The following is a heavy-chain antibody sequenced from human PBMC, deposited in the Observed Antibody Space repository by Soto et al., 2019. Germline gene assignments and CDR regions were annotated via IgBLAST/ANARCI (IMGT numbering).Heavy chain of an antibody. CDR1: GYSFTSYW. D-gene: IGHD6-6*01. J-gene: IGHJ6*02. CDR2: IYPGDSDT. Sequence: GESLKISCKGSGYSFTSYWIGWVRQMPGKGLEWMGIIYPGDSDTRYSPSFQGQVTISADKSISTAYLQWSSLKASDTAMYYCARQFRRVGKGSSPSGPLDVWGQGTTVTVSS. V-gene: IGHV5-51*01. CDR3: ARQFRRVGKGSSPSGPLDV.